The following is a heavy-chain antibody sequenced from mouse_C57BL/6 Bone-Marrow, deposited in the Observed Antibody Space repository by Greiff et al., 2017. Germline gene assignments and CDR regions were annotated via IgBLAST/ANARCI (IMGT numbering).Heavy chain of an antibody. CDR3: ARSSYDYDAVAY. V-gene: IGHV1-26*01. D-gene: IGHD2-4*01. CDR2: INPNNGGT. Sequence: VQLQQSGPELVKPGASVKISCKASGYTFTDYYMNWVKQSHGKSLEWIGDINPNNGGTSYNQKFKGKATLTVDKSSSTAYMELRSLTSEDSAVYYCARSSYDYDAVAYWGQGTLVTVSA. CDR1: GYTFTDYY. J-gene: IGHJ3*01.